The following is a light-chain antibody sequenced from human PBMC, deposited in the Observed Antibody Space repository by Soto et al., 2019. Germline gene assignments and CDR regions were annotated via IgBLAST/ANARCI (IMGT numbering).Light chain of an antibody. V-gene: IGKV1-5*01. J-gene: IGKJ1*01. Sequence: EIQMNQSPSTLSASIGDRVVITCRASQSVTTWLSWYQQKPATAPKLLIYDASSLESGVPSRFSGSGSGTEFTLTISSLQPDDFATYYCQQYNDYWTFGQGTKVDIK. CDR3: QQYNDYWT. CDR2: DAS. CDR1: QSVTTW.